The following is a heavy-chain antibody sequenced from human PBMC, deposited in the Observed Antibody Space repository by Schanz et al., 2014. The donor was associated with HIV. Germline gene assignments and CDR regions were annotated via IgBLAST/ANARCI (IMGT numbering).Heavy chain of an antibody. CDR3: AKGGFYGDYVSYYYGLDV. J-gene: IGHJ6*02. CDR1: GFTFSRYA. CDR2: ISGSGGST. V-gene: IGHV3-23*04. Sequence: EVQLVESGGGLVKPGGSLRLSCVVSGFTFSRYAMSWVRQAPGKGLEWVSSISGSGGSTYYADSVKGRFTISRGNSKNTLYLQMNSLRAEDTAVYYCAKGGFYGDYVSYYYGLDVWGQGTTVTVSS. D-gene: IGHD4-17*01.